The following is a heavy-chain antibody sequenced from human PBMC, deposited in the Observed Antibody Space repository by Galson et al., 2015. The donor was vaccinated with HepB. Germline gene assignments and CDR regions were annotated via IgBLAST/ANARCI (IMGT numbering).Heavy chain of an antibody. Sequence: SLRLSCAASGFTFSSYGMHWVRQAPGKGLEWVAVIWYDGSNKYYADSVKGRFTVSRDNSKNTLYLQMNSLRAEDTAVYYCAKDPWGPGDAFDIWGQGTMVPVSS. CDR1: GFTFSSYG. D-gene: IGHD7-27*01. V-gene: IGHV3-33*06. J-gene: IGHJ3*02. CDR2: IWYDGSNK. CDR3: AKDPWGPGDAFDI.